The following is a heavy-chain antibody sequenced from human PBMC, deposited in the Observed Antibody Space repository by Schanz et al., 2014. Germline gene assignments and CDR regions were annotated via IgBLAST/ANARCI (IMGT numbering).Heavy chain of an antibody. V-gene: IGHV1-2*02. Sequence: QVQLVQSGVEVKKPGASVKVSCKASGYSFTGYYMNWVRQAPGQGLEWMGWINPSSGDTHYAQPFQDRVTLTTDTSISTAYMELRGLTSDDTATYYCAKHTPGEDWYFHHWGPGALVIVSS. CDR3: AKHTPGEDWYFHH. J-gene: IGHJ2*01. D-gene: IGHD7-27*01. CDR2: INPSSGDT. CDR1: GYSFTGYY.